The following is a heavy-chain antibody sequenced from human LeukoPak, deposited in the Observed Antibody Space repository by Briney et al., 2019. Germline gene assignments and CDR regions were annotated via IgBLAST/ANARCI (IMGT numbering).Heavy chain of an antibody. CDR2: IKPNSGGT. V-gene: IGHV1-2*02. J-gene: IGHJ4*02. CDR3: ARGMYYYDSSGYYYGY. Sequence: ASVKVSCKASGYTFTGYYMHWVRQAPGQGLEWMGLIKPNSGGTNYAQKFQGRVTMTRDTSISTAYMELSRLRSDDTAVYYCARGMYYYDSSGYYYGYWGQGTLVTVSS. CDR1: GYTFTGYY. D-gene: IGHD3-22*01.